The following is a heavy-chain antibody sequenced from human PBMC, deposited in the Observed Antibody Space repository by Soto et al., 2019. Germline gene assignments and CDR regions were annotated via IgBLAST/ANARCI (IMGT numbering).Heavy chain of an antibody. D-gene: IGHD3-9*01. V-gene: IGHV3-33*01. Sequence: QVQLVESGGGVVQPGRSLRLSCAASGFTFSTYGMHWVRQAPGKGLEWVAVIWYDGNNKYYADSVKGRFTISRDNSKNTLYLQMNSLRAEDMAVYYCAREAADYNNYNYMDVWGKGTTVTVSS. CDR3: AREAADYNNYNYMDV. CDR2: IWYDGNNK. J-gene: IGHJ6*03. CDR1: GFTFSTYG.